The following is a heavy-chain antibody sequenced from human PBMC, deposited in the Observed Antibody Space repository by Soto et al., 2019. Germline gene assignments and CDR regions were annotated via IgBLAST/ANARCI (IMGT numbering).Heavy chain of an antibody. CDR1: GYTFTSYG. CDR3: ARAPRYYYDSSGYFDY. J-gene: IGHJ4*02. V-gene: IGHV1-18*04. D-gene: IGHD3-22*01. Sequence: ASVKVSCKASGYTFTSYGISWVRQAPGQGLEWMGRISAYNGNTNYAQKLQGRVTMTTDTSTSTAYMELRSLRSDDTAVYYCARAPRYYYDSSGYFDYSGQGTLVTVYS. CDR2: ISAYNGNT.